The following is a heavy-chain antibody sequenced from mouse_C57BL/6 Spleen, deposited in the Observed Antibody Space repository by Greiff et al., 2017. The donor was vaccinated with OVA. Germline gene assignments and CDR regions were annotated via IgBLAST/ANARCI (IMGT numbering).Heavy chain of an antibody. CDR2: ISYDGSN. Sequence: EVHLVESGPGLVKPSQSLSLTCSVTGYSITSGYYWNWIRQFPGNKLEWMGYISYDGSNNYNPSLKNRIAITRNTSQNQFFLKLNSVPTEDTATYYGARGGSSVYYYAMDDWGKGTSVTVSS. V-gene: IGHV3-6*01. J-gene: IGHJ4*01. D-gene: IGHD1-1*01. CDR3: ARGGSSVYYYAMDD. CDR1: GYSITSGYY.